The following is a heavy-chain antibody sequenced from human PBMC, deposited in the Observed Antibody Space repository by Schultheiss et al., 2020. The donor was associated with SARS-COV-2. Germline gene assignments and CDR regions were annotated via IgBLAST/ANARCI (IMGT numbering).Heavy chain of an antibody. CDR1: GFTFSGYA. D-gene: IGHD6-19*01. J-gene: IGHJ4*02. V-gene: IGHV3-30*04. CDR2: ISYDGSNK. Sequence: GGSLRLSCAASGFTFSGYAMHWVRQAPGKGLEWVAVISYDGSNKYYADSVKGRFTISRDNSKNTLYLQMNSLRAEDTAVYYCARYEQWLALDYWGQGTLVTVSS. CDR3: ARYEQWLALDY.